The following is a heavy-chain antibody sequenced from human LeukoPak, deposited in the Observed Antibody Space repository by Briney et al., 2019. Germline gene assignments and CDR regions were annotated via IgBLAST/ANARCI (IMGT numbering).Heavy chain of an antibody. D-gene: IGHD5-18*01. CDR3: APGFLGTAMVTTLRDY. CDR1: GYTFTAYY. J-gene: IGHJ4*02. CDR2: INPNSGGT. Sequence: ASVKVSCKASGYTFTAYYIHWVRQAPGQGLEWMGWINPNSGGTNFAQKFQGRVTMTGDTSISTAYMEMSRVTSDDTAAYYCAPGFLGTAMVTTLRDYWGQGTLVTVST. V-gene: IGHV1-2*02.